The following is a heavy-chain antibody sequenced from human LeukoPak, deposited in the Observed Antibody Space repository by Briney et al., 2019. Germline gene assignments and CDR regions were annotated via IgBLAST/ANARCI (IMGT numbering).Heavy chain of an antibody. D-gene: IGHD6-19*01. V-gene: IGHV4-39*01. CDR3: ASLSGRKNDY. J-gene: IGHJ4*02. CDR1: GGSISSSSYY. CDR2: IYYSGST. Sequence: SETLSLTCTVSGGSISSSSYYWGWIRQPPGKGLEWIGSIYYSGSTYYNPSLKSRVTISVDTSKNQFSLRLSSVTAADTAVYYCASLSGRKNDYWGQGTLVTVSS.